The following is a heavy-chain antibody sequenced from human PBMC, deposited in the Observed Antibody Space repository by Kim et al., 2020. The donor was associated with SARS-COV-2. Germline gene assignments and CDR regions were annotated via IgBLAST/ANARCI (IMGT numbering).Heavy chain of an antibody. CDR2: INHSGST. D-gene: IGHD4-17*01. J-gene: IGHJ6*02. CDR3: ARGVAGHTTVTTASYYYYGMDV. CDR1: GGSFSGYY. Sequence: SETLSLTCAVYGGSFSGYYWSWIRQPPGKGLEWIGEINHSGSTNYNPSLKSRVTISVDTSKNQFSLKLSSVTAADTAVYYCARGVAGHTTVTTASYYYYGMDVWGQGTTVTVSS. V-gene: IGHV4-34*01.